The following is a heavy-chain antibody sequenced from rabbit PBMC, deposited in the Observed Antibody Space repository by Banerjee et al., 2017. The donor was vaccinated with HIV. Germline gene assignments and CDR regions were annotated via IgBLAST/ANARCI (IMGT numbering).Heavy chain of an antibody. V-gene: IGHV1S40*01. J-gene: IGHJ2*01. Sequence: QSLEESEGDLVKPGASLTLTCTASGFSFSSNYYMCWVRQAPGKGLEWIACVDAGSTSRTYYATWAKGRFILSKTSSTTVTLQMTSLTAADTATYFCARSNGGNWTFDPWGQGTLVTVS. D-gene: IGHD1-1*01. CDR1: GFSFSSNYY. CDR2: VDAGSTSRT. CDR3: ARSNGGNWTFDP.